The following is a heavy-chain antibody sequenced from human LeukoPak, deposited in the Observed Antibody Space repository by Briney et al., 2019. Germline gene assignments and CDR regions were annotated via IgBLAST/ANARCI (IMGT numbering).Heavy chain of an antibody. Sequence: PGGSLRLSCAASGFTFDDYAMHWVRQAPGKGLEWVSGISWNSGSIGYADSVKGRFTISRDNAKNSLYLQMNSLRAEDTALYSCAKGPSVSGGIDYWGQGTLVTVSS. CDR2: ISWNSGSI. CDR3: AKGPSVSGGIDY. D-gene: IGHD4-23*01. J-gene: IGHJ4*02. V-gene: IGHV3-9*01. CDR1: GFTFDDYA.